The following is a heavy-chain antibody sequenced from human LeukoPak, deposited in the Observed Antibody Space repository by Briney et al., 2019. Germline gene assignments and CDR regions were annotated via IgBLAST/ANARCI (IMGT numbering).Heavy chain of an antibody. CDR2: TTYSGGT. V-gene: IGHV4-59*01. CDR3: ARGAGWWSH. D-gene: IGHD6-19*01. CDR1: GGSMNSYY. Sequence: PSETLSLTCTVSGGSMNSYYWSWLRQPPGEGPEWIGYTTYSGGTNYNPSLKSRVTISVGTSKNHFSLKLSSVTAADTAVYYCARGAGWWSHWGQGTLVTVSS. J-gene: IGHJ4*02.